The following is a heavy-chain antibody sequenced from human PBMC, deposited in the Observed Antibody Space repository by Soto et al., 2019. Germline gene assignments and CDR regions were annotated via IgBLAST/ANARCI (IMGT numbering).Heavy chain of an antibody. CDR3: AGSGYSSSWYPGPTYYYYYGMDV. J-gene: IGHJ6*02. V-gene: IGHV1-69*13. Sequence: SVKGSCKASGGTFSSYAISWVRQAPGQGLEWMGGIIPIFGTANYAQKFQGRVTITADESTSTAYMELSSLRSEDTAVYYCAGSGYSSSWYPGPTYYYYYGMDVWGQGTTVTVSS. CDR2: IIPIFGTA. CDR1: GGTFSSYA. D-gene: IGHD6-13*01.